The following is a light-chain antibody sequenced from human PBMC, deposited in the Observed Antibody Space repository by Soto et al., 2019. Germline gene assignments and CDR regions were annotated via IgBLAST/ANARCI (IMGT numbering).Light chain of an antibody. J-gene: IGKJ1*01. CDR3: QHFNNWPS. Sequence: EIVMTQSPATLSVSPGERATLSCRASQSVSSSLAWYQQKPGQAPRLLIYDASTTATGIPARFSGSGSGTEFTLTISSLQSEDFAVYYCQHFNNWPSFGQGTKV. V-gene: IGKV3-15*01. CDR1: QSVSSS. CDR2: DAS.